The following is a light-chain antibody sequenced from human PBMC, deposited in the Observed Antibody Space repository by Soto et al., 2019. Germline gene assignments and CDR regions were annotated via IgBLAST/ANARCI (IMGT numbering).Light chain of an antibody. Sequence: EIVVTQSPAILSVSPGERVTLSCRASQSVSSSLAWYQQRPGQAPRLLIYVTSTRAAGIAARCSGSGSGTEFSLTTSSLQSEDSAVYYCQQYVHWPPGAFGQGTKVDIK. CDR2: VTS. CDR3: QQYVHWPPGA. J-gene: IGKJ1*01. V-gene: IGKV3-15*01. CDR1: QSVSSS.